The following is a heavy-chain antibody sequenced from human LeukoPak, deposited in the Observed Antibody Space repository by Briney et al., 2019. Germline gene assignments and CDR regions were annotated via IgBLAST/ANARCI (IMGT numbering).Heavy chain of an antibody. CDR2: IYHSGST. V-gene: IGHV4-30-2*01. Sequence: PSETLSLTCAVSGGSISSGGYSWSWIRQPSGKGLEWIGYIYHSGSTYYNPSLKSRVTISVDRSKNQFSLKLSSVTAADTAVYYCARGVSGYSPFDYWGQGTLVTVSS. J-gene: IGHJ4*02. D-gene: IGHD5-18*01. CDR1: GGSISSGGYS. CDR3: ARGVSGYSPFDY.